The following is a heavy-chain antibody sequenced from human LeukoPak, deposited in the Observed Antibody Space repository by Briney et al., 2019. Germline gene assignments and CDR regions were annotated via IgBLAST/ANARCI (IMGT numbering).Heavy chain of an antibody. CDR2: IYYSGST. V-gene: IGHV4-59*01. D-gene: IGHD3-3*01. CDR1: GGSISSYY. Sequence: PSETLSLTCTVSGGSISSYYWSWIRQPPGKGLEWIGYIYYSGSTNYNPSLKSRVTISVDTSKNQFSLKLSSVTAADTAVYYCATCWRFRFDPWGQGTLVTVSS. J-gene: IGHJ5*02. CDR3: ATCWRFRFDP.